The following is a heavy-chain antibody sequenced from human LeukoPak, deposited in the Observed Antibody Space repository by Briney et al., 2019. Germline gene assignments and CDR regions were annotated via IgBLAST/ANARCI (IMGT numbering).Heavy chain of an antibody. CDR1: GFTFSTYE. CDR2: TSNSGSII. Sequence: GGSLRLSCAASGFTFSTYEMNWVRQAPGKGLEWVSYTSNSGSIIRYADSVKGRFTISRDNARNSLYLQMNSLRAEDTAVYYCARDGLAAATLHWCFDLWGRGTLVTVSS. CDR3: ARDGLAAATLHWCFDL. D-gene: IGHD2-15*01. V-gene: IGHV3-48*03. J-gene: IGHJ2*01.